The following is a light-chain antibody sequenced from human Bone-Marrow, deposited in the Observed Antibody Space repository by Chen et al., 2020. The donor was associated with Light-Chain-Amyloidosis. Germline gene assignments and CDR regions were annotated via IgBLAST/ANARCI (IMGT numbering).Light chain of an antibody. CDR2: EYD. CDR3: QSYQGSSQGV. J-gene: IGLJ3*02. Sequence: NFMLTQPHSVSESPGKTVIISCTRSSGSIATNYGQWYQQRPGSSPTTVIYEYDQRPSGVPDRFSGSIDRSSNSASLTISGLKTEDEADYYCQSYQGSSQGVFGGGTKLTVL. CDR1: SGSIATNY. V-gene: IGLV6-57*01.